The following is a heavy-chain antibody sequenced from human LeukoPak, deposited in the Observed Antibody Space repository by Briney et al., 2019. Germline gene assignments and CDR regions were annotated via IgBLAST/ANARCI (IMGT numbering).Heavy chain of an antibody. CDR2: IIPIFGTA. Sequence: SVKVSCKASGGTFSSYAISWVRQAPGQGLEWMGGIIPIFGTANYAQKFQGRVTMTRNTSISTAYMELSSLRSEDTAVYYCASLQTHYDFWSGYYNYYYGMDVWGQGTTVTVSS. CDR3: ASLQTHYDFWSGYYNYYYGMDV. V-gene: IGHV1-69*05. J-gene: IGHJ6*02. D-gene: IGHD3-3*01. CDR1: GGTFSSYA.